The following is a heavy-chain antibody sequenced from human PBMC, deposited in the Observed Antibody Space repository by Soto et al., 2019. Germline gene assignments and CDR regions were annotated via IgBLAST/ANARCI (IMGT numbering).Heavy chain of an antibody. CDR3: AKLSEGELLQVSYYYYGMDV. V-gene: IGHV3-30*18. CDR2: ISYDGSNK. J-gene: IGHJ6*02. CDR1: GFTFSSYG. Sequence: QVQLVESGGGVVQPGRSLRLSCAASGFTFSSYGMHWVRQAPGKGLEWVAVISYDGSNKYYADSVKGRFTISRDNSKNKLYLQMNSRIAEDTAVYYCAKLSEGELLQVSYYYYGMDVWGQGTTVTVSS. D-gene: IGHD1-26*01.